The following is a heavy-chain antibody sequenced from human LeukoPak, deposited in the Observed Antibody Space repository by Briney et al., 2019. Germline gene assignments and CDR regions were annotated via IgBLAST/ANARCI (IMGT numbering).Heavy chain of an antibody. CDR1: GVTVSSNY. CDR2: IYSGGST. J-gene: IGHJ4*02. CDR3: ARTYDSSGYYQDY. V-gene: IGHV3-66*01. D-gene: IGHD3-22*01. Sequence: GGSLRLSCTASGVTVSSNYMSWVRQAPGKGLEWVSVIYSGGSTYYADSVKGRFTISRDNSKNPLYLKMNSMRAEETAVYYCARTYDSSGYYQDYWGQGTLVTVSS.